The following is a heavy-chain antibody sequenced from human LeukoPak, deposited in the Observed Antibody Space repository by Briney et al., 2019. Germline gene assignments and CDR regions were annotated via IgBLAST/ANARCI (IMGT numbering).Heavy chain of an antibody. CDR3: AKDQWDVFGVVNGAFDY. CDR2: IRYDGSNK. J-gene: IGHJ4*02. CDR1: GVPFSSYG. V-gene: IGHV3-30*02. D-gene: IGHD3-3*01. Sequence: PGGSLSLSCPASGVPFSSYGMHGVRQAPGKGREWVGFIRYDGSNKYYADSGKGRFTISRDNSKNTPYMQMNSLRCEHTAVHCWAKDQWDVFGVVNGAFDYWGQGTLVTVSS.